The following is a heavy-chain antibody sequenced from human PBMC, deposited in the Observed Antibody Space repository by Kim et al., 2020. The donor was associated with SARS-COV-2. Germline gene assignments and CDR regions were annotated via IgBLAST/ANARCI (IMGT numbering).Heavy chain of an antibody. J-gene: IGHJ4*02. CDR3: ARRYTGTSEGY. Sequence: ASVKVSCKASGYTFTDYYVHWGRQAPGQRLEWMGWINPGTAGTHYAQKFQGRVTMTRDTSISTAYMELSSLRPDDTAVYYCARRYTGTSEGYWGQGTLVTVSS. CDR1: GYTFTDYY. D-gene: IGHD1-26*01. CDR2: INPGTAGT. V-gene: IGHV1-2*02.